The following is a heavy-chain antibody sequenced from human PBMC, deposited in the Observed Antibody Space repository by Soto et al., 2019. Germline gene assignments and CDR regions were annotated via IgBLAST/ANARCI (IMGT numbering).Heavy chain of an antibody. V-gene: IGHV1-3*01. D-gene: IGHD5-18*01. CDR2: INAGNGNT. CDR1: GYTFSSYA. Sequence: ASVKVSCKASGYTFSSYAMDWVRHAPGQRLEWMGWINAGNGNTKYSQKFQGRVTITRDTSASTAYMELSSLRSEDTAVYYCARDGRLWLQLYYYGMDVWGQGPTVTVSS. CDR3: ARDGRLWLQLYYYGMDV. J-gene: IGHJ6*02.